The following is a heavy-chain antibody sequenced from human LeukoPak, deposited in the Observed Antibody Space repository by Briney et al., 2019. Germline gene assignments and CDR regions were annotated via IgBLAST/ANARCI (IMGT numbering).Heavy chain of an antibody. V-gene: IGHV3-48*02. CDR1: GFTFSSYS. CDR2: ISSGSSTI. CDR3: ARDLGTLYYFDY. D-gene: IGHD7-27*01. Sequence: GGSLRLSCAASGFTFSSYSMNWFRQAPGKGPEWVSYISSGSSTIFYADSVKGRFTIARDNAENSLYLQMNSLRDEDTAVYYCARDLGTLYYFDYWGQGTLVTVSS. J-gene: IGHJ4*02.